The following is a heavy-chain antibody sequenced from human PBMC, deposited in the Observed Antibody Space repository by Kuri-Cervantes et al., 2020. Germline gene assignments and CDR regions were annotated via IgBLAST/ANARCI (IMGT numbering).Heavy chain of an antibody. J-gene: IGHJ3*02. Sequence: SETLSLTCTVSGGSISSSSYYWGWIRQPPGKGLEWIGSIYYSGSTYYNPSLKSRVTISVDTSKNQFSLKLSSVTAADTAVYYCARDKVVGVVVPAAPGAFDIWGQGTMVTVSS. CDR2: IYYSGST. CDR1: GGSISSSSYY. D-gene: IGHD2-2*01. V-gene: IGHV4-39*07. CDR3: ARDKVVGVVVPAAPGAFDI.